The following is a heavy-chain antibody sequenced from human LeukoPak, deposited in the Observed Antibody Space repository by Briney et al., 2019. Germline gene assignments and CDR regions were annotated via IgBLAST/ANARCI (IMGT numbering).Heavy chain of an antibody. CDR2: IKQDGGET. D-gene: IGHD2-2*02. Sequence: GGSLRLSCAASGFTFSSYWMSWVRQAPGKGLVWVANIKQDGGETYYVDSLKGRFTISRDNAKNSLYLQMNSLRAEDSAVYYCATNRYTAFDFRGLGTMVTVSS. V-gene: IGHV3-7*02. CDR3: ATNRYTAFDF. CDR1: GFTFSSYW. J-gene: IGHJ3*01.